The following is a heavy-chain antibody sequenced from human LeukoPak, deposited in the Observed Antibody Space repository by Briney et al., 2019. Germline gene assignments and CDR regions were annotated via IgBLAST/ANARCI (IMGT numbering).Heavy chain of an antibody. D-gene: IGHD5-18*01. J-gene: IGHJ4*02. V-gene: IGHV4-30-4*01. CDR3: ARGAGYSYGRVYFDY. Sequence: SQTLSLTCTVSGGSISSGGYYWSWIRQPPGKGLEWIGYIYYSGSTYYNPSLKSRVTISVDTSKNQFSLKLSSVTAADTAVYYCARGAGYSYGRVYFDYWGQGTLVTVSS. CDR1: GGSISSGGYY. CDR2: IYYSGST.